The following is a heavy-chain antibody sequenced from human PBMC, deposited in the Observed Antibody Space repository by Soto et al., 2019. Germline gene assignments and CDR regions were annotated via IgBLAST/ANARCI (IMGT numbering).Heavy chain of an antibody. CDR3: ARFNIAAAGHDAFDI. J-gene: IGHJ3*02. V-gene: IGHV4-4*02. CDR1: GGSISSSNW. D-gene: IGHD6-13*01. CDR2: IYHSGST. Sequence: LRRTLSLTCAVSGGSISSSNWWSWVRQPPGKGLEWIGEIYHSGSTNYNPSLKSRVTISVDKSKNQFSLKLSSVTAADTAVYYCARFNIAAAGHDAFDIWGQGTMVTVSS.